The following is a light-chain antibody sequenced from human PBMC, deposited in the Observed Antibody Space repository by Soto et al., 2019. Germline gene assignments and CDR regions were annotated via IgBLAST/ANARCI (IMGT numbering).Light chain of an antibody. CDR3: CSYAGSSTLV. CDR1: SSDVANYKY. V-gene: IGLV2-11*01. J-gene: IGLJ3*02. Sequence: QSALTQPRSVSGSPGQSVTISCTRTSSDVANYKYVSWYQQHPGKAPKLMIYDVNKRPSGVPYRFSGSKSGNTASLTISGLQAEDEADYYCCSYAGSSTLVFGGGTKLTVL. CDR2: DVN.